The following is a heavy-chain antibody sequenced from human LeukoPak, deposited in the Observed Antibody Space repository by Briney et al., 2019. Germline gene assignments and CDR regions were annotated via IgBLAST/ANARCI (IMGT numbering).Heavy chain of an antibody. CDR3: AKAAGYYSNWFDF. D-gene: IGHD3-10*01. CDR1: GFTFNRYA. V-gene: IGHV3-23*01. Sequence: GESLRLSCAASGFTFNRYAMNWVRQAPGKGLEWVSAISGTGASTYYADSVKGRFTISRDTSKNTLYLQMNSLRAEDTAVYYCAKAAGYYSNWFDFWGQGTLVTVSS. J-gene: IGHJ5*01. CDR2: ISGTGAST.